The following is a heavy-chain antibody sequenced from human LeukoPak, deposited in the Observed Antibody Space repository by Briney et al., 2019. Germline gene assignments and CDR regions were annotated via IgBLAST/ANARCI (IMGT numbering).Heavy chain of an antibody. Sequence: SETLSLTCTVSGGSISSSSYYWGWIRQPPGKGLEWIGSIYYSGSTYYNPSLKSRVTISVDTSKNQFSLKLSPVTAADTAVYYCASQTGSIAAAGHFDYWGQGTLVTVSS. J-gene: IGHJ4*02. CDR2: IYYSGST. CDR1: GGSISSSSYY. V-gene: IGHV4-39*07. D-gene: IGHD6-13*01. CDR3: ASQTGSIAAAGHFDY.